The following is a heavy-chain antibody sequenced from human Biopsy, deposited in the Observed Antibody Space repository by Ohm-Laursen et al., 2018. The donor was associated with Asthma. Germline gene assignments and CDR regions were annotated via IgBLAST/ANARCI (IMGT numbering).Heavy chain of an antibody. J-gene: IGHJ4*02. CDR1: GFTFHNYV. CDR2: IFFDGSNK. D-gene: IGHD6-6*01. Sequence: RSLRLSCAASGFTFHNYVMHWVRQAPGKGLEWVVGIFFDGSNKYYADSVKGRFTISRDNSKDTLYLQVNSLRGDDTAVYYCARGKTWGRSYYFDYWGQGTLVTVSS. CDR3: ARGKTWGRSYYFDY. V-gene: IGHV3-30-3*01.